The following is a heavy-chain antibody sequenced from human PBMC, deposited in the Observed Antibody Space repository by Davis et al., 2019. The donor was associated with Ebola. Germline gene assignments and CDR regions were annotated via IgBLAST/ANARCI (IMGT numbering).Heavy chain of an antibody. J-gene: IGHJ6*04. V-gene: IGHV6-1*01. D-gene: IGHD5-18*01. CDR1: GDRDPGSGGA. CDR2: TYYTSKWCN. Sequence: HPQTPSPTRAISGDRDPGSGGAWNWVRQSPSGGLEWLGRTYYTSKWCNDYADSVKSRITINADTSKNQFSMHLNSMNPEDTALYYCSRGWLRTGCDVWGEGTTVTVSS. CDR3: SRGWLRTGCDV.